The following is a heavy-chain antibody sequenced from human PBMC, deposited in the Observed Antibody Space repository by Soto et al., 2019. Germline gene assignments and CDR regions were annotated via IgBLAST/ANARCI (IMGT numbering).Heavy chain of an antibody. Sequence: SETLSLTCAVYGETFSGYYWNCIRQPPGKGLEWIGEINDSGSSNYNPSLKSRVTISVDTSKNQFSLKLSSVTAADTAVYYCSRRVHAPPGTYTLDYWGQGTRVTVSS. D-gene: IGHD3-16*01. CDR2: INDSGSS. CDR3: SRRVHAPPGTYTLDY. J-gene: IGHJ4*02. CDR1: GETFSGYY. V-gene: IGHV4-34*01.